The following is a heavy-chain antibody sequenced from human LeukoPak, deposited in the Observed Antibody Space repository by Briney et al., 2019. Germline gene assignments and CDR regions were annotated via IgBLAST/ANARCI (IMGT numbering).Heavy chain of an antibody. V-gene: IGHV4-34*01. D-gene: IGHD3-22*01. Sequence: SETLSLTCAVYGGSFSDYYWSWIRQPPGKGLEWIGEINHSGTTNYNPSLKSRVTISVDTSKNQFSLKLSPVTAADTAVYYRARLWLSYDSSGYYSDYWGQGTLVTVSS. CDR3: ARLWLSYDSSGYYSDY. CDR1: GGSFSDYY. CDR2: INHSGTT. J-gene: IGHJ4*02.